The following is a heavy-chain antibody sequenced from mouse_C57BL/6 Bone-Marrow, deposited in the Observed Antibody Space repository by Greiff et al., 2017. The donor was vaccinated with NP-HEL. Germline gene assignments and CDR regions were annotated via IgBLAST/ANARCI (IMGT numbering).Heavy chain of an antibody. V-gene: IGHV1-26*01. J-gene: IGHJ3*01. CDR3: ARVYYDYSWFAD. CDR1: GYTFTDYY. CDR2: INPNNGGT. Sequence: EVQLQQSGPELVKPGASVKISCKASGYTFTDYYMNWVKQSHGKSLEWIGDINPNNGGTSYNQKFKGKATLTVDKSSSTAYMELRSLTSEDSAVYYCARVYYDYSWFADWGQGTLVTVSA. D-gene: IGHD2-4*01.